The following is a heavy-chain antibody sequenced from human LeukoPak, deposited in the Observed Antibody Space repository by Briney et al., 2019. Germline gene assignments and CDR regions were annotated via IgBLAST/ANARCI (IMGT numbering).Heavy chain of an antibody. CDR3: AREEYSYDRYYLDY. Sequence: GGSLRLSCAASGFTLSYHGMHWVRQAPGKGMEWVAVISYDGSNKIYADSVKGRFTISRDNSKNTLYLEMNSLRPEDTAVYYCAREEYSYDRYYLDYWGQGILVTVSS. D-gene: IGHD5-18*01. CDR2: ISYDGSNK. V-gene: IGHV3-30*03. J-gene: IGHJ4*02. CDR1: GFTLSYHG.